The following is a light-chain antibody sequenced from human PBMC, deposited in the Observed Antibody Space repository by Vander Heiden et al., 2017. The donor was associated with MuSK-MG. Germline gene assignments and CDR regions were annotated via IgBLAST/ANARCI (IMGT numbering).Light chain of an antibody. CDR3: CSFAGDNIL. J-gene: IGLJ2*01. CDR2: GVT. CDR1: TGDVGGHNF. Sequence: QSALPPPRSVSGSPGQSATISCTGTTGDVGGHNFVSWHQQHPGKAPKLLIYGVTQRPAGVPDRFSGSKSGTTASLTISRLQAEDEADYYCCSFAGDNILFGGGTKVTVL. V-gene: IGLV2-11*01.